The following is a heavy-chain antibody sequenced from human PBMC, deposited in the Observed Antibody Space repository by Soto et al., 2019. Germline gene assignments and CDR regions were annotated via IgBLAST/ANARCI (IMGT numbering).Heavy chain of an antibody. Sequence: EVQLLESGGGLVQPGGSLRLSCAASGFTFSSYAMNWVRQAPGKGLEWVSVISGSGGSTYYADAVKGRFTISRDNSKNTLYLQMNTLRAEDTAVYYCAKRTVGWYFDLWGRGTLVTVSS. CDR1: GFTFSSYA. CDR3: AKRTVGWYFDL. V-gene: IGHV3-23*01. D-gene: IGHD4-17*01. J-gene: IGHJ2*01. CDR2: ISGSGGST.